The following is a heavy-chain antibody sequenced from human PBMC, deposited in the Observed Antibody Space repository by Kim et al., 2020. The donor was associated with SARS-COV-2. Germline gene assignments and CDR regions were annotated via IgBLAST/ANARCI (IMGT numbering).Heavy chain of an antibody. D-gene: IGHD2-2*01. CDR3: AKATGYCSSTSCYGPDY. Sequence: GGSLRLSCAASGFTFSSYAMSWVRQAPGKGLEWVSAISGSGGSTYYADSVKGRFTISRDNSKNTLYLQMNSLRAEDTSVYYCAKATGYCSSTSCYGPDYWGQGTPVTVSS. V-gene: IGHV3-23*01. CDR1: GFTFSSYA. J-gene: IGHJ4*02. CDR2: ISGSGGST.